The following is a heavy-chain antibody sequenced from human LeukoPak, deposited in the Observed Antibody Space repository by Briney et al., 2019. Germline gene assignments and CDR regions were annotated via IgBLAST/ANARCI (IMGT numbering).Heavy chain of an antibody. V-gene: IGHV5-51*01. CDR2: IWPSDSDT. CDR1: GYTFTNYW. CDR3: ARRISGYYIDY. D-gene: IGHD1-26*01. Sequence: GVSLKISCKGSGYTFTNYWVGWVRQMPGKGLEWMGIIWPSDSDTRYSPSFQGQVTISADKSINTAYLQWSSLKASDTAIYFCARRISGYYIDYWGQRTLVTVSS. J-gene: IGHJ4*02.